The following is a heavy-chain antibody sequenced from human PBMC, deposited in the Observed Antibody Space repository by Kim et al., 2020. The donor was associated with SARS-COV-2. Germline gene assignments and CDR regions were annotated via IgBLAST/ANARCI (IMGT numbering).Heavy chain of an antibody. D-gene: IGHD3-10*01. CDR3: AKPPTLPFGELFPQLDY. CDR1: GFTFSSYA. CDR2: ISGSGGST. J-gene: IGHJ4*02. V-gene: IGHV3-23*01. Sequence: GGSLRLSCAASGFTFSSYAMSWVRQAPGKGLEWVSAISGSGGSTYYADSVKGRFTISRDNSKNTLYLQMNSLRAEDTAVYYCAKPPTLPFGELFPQLDYWGQGTLVTVSS.